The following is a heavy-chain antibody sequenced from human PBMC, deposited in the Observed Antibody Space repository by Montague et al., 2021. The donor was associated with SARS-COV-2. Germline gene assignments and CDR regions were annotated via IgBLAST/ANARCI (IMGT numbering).Heavy chain of an antibody. CDR3: ARAPVAHITIFGVVTSFDY. D-gene: IGHD3-3*01. CDR1: GGSISSYY. Sequence: SETLSLTCTVSGGSISSYYWSWIRQPPGKGLEWIGYSYYSWSTNXNPSLKSRGSISVDTSKNKFSLQLSSGTAADTAVYYCARAPVAHITIFGVVTSFDYWGQGTLVTVSS. CDR2: SYYSWST. V-gene: IGHV4-59*01. J-gene: IGHJ4*02.